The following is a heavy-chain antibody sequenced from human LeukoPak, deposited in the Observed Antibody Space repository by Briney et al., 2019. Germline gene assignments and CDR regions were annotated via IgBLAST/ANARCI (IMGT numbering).Heavy chain of an antibody. CDR1: GYTFTSYG. Sequence: ASVKVSCKASGYTFTSYGISWVRQDPGQGLEWMGWISAYNSNTNYAQKLQGRVTMTTDTSTSTAYMELRSLRSDATAVYYCSRDSGIAVDGTPDYWGQGTLVTVSS. CDR3: SRDSGIAVDGTPDY. CDR2: ISAYNSNT. J-gene: IGHJ4*02. V-gene: IGHV1-18*01. D-gene: IGHD6-19*01.